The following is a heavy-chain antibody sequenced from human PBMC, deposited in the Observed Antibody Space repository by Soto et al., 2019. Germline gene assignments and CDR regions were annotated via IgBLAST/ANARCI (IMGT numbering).Heavy chain of an antibody. CDR3: ARVPGIAAAGTLDWFDP. J-gene: IGHJ5*02. V-gene: IGHV1-69*13. D-gene: IGHD6-13*01. CDR1: GGTFSSYA. Sequence: GASVKVSCKSSGGTFSSYAISWVRQAPGQGLEWMGGIIPIFGTANYAQKFQGRVTITADEPTSTAYMELSSLRSEDTAVYYCARVPGIAAAGTLDWFDPWGQGTLVTVSS. CDR2: IIPIFGTA.